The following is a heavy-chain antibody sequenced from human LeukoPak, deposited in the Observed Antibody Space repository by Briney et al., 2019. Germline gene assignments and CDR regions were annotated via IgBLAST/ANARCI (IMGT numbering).Heavy chain of an antibody. CDR1: GFTFSSYA. V-gene: IGHV3-30-3*01. CDR3: AKGPADCAFDI. J-gene: IGHJ3*02. Sequence: GSLRLSCAASGFTFSSYAMHWVRQAPGKGLEWVAVISYDGSNKYYADSVKGRFTISRDNSKNTLYLQMNSLRAEDTAVYYCAKGPADCAFDIWGQGTMVTVSS. D-gene: IGHD2-21*02. CDR2: ISYDGSNK.